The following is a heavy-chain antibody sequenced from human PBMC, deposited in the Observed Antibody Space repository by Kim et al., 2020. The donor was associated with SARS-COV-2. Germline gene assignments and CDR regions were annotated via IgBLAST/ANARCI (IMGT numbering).Heavy chain of an antibody. J-gene: IGHJ3*02. Sequence: SVKVSCKASGGTFSSYAISWVRQAPGQGLEWMGGIIPIFGTANYAQKFQGRVTITADESTSTAYMELSSLRSEDTAVYYCARDLGQVVVTAWDAFDIWGQGTMVTVSS. V-gene: IGHV1-69*13. CDR1: GGTFSSYA. CDR3: ARDLGQVVVTAWDAFDI. CDR2: IIPIFGTA. D-gene: IGHD2-21*02.